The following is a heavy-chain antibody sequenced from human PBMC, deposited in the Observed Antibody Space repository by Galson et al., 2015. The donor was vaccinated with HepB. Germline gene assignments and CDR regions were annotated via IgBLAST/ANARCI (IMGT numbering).Heavy chain of an antibody. CDR2: IWYDGSNK. CDR3: AREMDGSPVGFDY. J-gene: IGHJ4*02. CDR1: GFTFSSYG. V-gene: IGHV3-33*01. Sequence: SLRLSCAASGFTFSSYGMHWVRQAPGKGLEWVAVIWYDGSNKYYADSVKGRFTISRDNSKNTLYLQMNSLRAEDTAVYYCAREMDGSPVGFDYWGQGTLVTVSS. D-gene: IGHD5-24*01.